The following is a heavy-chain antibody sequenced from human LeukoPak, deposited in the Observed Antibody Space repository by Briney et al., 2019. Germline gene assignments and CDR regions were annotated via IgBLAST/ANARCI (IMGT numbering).Heavy chain of an antibody. J-gene: IGHJ3*02. Sequence: SETLSLTCTVSGGSISSSSYFWGWIRQPPGKGLEWIGSIHYSGSTYFNPSLKSRVTISVDTSNNQFSLKLTSVTAADTAVYYCARQGGITMTVVVSYDAFDIWGQGTMVTVSS. CDR2: IHYSGST. D-gene: IGHD3-22*01. CDR1: GGSISSSSYF. CDR3: ARQGGITMTVVVSYDAFDI. V-gene: IGHV4-39*01.